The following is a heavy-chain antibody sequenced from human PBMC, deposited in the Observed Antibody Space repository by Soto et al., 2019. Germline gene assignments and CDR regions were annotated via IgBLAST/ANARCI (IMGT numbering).Heavy chain of an antibody. J-gene: IGHJ5*02. D-gene: IGHD1-26*01. V-gene: IGHV4-59*01. CDR3: ARDVWDMGAAWFDP. CDR1: GGSISSYY. Sequence: QVKLQESGPGLVKPSETLSLTCTVSGGSISSYYWSWIRQPPGKGLEWIGYIYYSGSTNYNPSLKSRVTISVDTSKNQFSLKLSSVTAADTAVYYCARDVWDMGAAWFDPWGQGTLVTVSS. CDR2: IYYSGST.